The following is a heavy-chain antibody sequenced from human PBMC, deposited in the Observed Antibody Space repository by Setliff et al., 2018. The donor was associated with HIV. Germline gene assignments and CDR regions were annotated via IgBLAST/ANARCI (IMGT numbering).Heavy chain of an antibody. CDR2: IYHSGRT. D-gene: IGHD2-21*01. CDR3: ATTGQGRAYFDF. J-gene: IGHJ4*02. V-gene: IGHV4-39*07. CDR1: GGSISSNSYY. Sequence: SETLSLTCTVSGGSISSNSYYWGWIRQPPGKGLEWIGSIYHSGRTYYNPSLKSRVTISVDTSKNQFSLNLKSVTAADTALYYCATTGQGRAYFDFWGQGSLVTVSS.